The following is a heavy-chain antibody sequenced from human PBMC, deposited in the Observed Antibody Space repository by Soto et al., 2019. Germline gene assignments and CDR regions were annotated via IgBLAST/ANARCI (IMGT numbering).Heavy chain of an antibody. CDR2: INKDGSDR. J-gene: IGHJ6*02. CDR3: TRWNYAMGV. Sequence: PGGSLRLSCAASGLTFNNYWMTWVRQSPGKGLEWVANINKDGSDRNYVDSVKGRFSISRDNAKNSLYLQMNSLRVEDTAMYYCTRWNYAMGVWGQGTTVTVSS. CDR1: GLTFNNYW. V-gene: IGHV3-7*03.